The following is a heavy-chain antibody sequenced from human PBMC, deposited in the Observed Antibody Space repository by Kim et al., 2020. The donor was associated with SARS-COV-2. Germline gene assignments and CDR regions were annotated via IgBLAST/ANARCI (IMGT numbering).Heavy chain of an antibody. D-gene: IGHD1-26*01. Sequence: YSQKFRGRVTFSRDTSASTAYMELSSLRSEDTAVYYCARDSGNYYGSFDYWGQGPRVTVSS. V-gene: IGHV1-3*01. J-gene: IGHJ4*02. CDR3: ARDSGNYYGSFDY.